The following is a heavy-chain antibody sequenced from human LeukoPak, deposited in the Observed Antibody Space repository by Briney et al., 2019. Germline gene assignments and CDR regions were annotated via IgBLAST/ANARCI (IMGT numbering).Heavy chain of an antibody. D-gene: IGHD2-15*01. CDR1: GFTFSSYW. CDR3: ARDGSQDIVVVVAATSGEGIDY. Sequence: QPGGSLRLSCAASGFTFSSYWMSWVRQAPGKGLEWVANIKQDGSEKYYVDSVKGRFTISRDNAKNSLYLQMNSLRAEDTAVYYCARDGSQDIVVVVAATSGEGIDYWGQGTLVTVSS. J-gene: IGHJ4*02. CDR2: IKQDGSEK. V-gene: IGHV3-7*01.